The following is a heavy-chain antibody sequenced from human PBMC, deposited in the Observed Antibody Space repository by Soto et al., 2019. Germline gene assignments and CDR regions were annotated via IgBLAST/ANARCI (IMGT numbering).Heavy chain of an antibody. Sequence: QVQLVQSGAEVKKPGDSVKVSRKASGYTFTSYAMHWVRQAPGQRLEWMGWIDAGNGNTKYSQKFQGRVTITRDTSASTAYMELSSLRSEDTAVYYCARGYGGPIGWFDPWGQGTLVTVSS. CDR2: IDAGNGNT. V-gene: IGHV1-3*01. CDR3: ARGYGGPIGWFDP. CDR1: GYTFTSYA. J-gene: IGHJ5*02. D-gene: IGHD3-16*01.